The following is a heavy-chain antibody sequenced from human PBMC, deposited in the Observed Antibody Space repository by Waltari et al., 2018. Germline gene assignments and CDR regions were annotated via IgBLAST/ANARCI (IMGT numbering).Heavy chain of an antibody. J-gene: IGHJ6*02. CDR1: GFTFSSYS. Sequence: EVQLVESGGGLVKPGGSLRLSCAASGFTFSSYSMTWVRTAPGKGLGWVSSISISSSYIYYPDSVKGRFTISRDNAKNSLYLQMNSLRSEDTAVYYCATNDFWSGYYYYYGMDVWGQGTTVTVSS. CDR2: ISISSSYI. D-gene: IGHD3-3*01. V-gene: IGHV3-21*01. CDR3: ATNDFWSGYYYYYGMDV.